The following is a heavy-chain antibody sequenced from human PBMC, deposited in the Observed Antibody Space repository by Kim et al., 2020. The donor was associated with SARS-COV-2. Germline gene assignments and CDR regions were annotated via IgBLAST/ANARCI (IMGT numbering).Heavy chain of an antibody. V-gene: IGHV3-43D*03. CDR1: GFTFDDYA. D-gene: IGHD3-10*01. CDR3: AKDRPTYYYGSGSPYYGMDV. J-gene: IGHJ6*02. Sequence: GGSLRLSCAASGFTFDDYAMHWVRQAPGKGLEWVSLISWDGGSTYYADSVKGRFTISRDNSKNSLYLQMNSLRAEDTALYYCAKDRPTYYYGSGSPYYGMDVWGQGTTVTVSS. CDR2: ISWDGGST.